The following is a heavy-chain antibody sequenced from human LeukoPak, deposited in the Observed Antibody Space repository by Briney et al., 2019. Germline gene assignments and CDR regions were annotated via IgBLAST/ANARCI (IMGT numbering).Heavy chain of an antibody. V-gene: IGHV4-34*01. CDR2: INHSGST. Sequence: PSETPSLTCAVYGGSFSGYYWSWIRQPPGKGLEWIGEINHSGSTNYNPSLKSRVTISVDTSKNQFPLKLSSVTAADTAVFYCARWKKYCSSTSCYRDAFDIWGQGTMVTVSS. D-gene: IGHD2-2*01. J-gene: IGHJ3*02. CDR3: ARWKKYCSSTSCYRDAFDI. CDR1: GGSFSGYY.